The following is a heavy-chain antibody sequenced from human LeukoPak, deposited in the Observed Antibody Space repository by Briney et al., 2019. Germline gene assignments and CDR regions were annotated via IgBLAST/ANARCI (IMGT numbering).Heavy chain of an antibody. D-gene: IGHD3-3*01. Sequence: PGGSLRLSCAASGFTCSSYGMHWVRQAPGKGLEWVAFIRYDGSNKYYADSVKGRFTISRDNSKNTLYLQMNSLRAEDTAVYSCAKDPSAENLGSFWSGYYPFDYWGQGTLVTVSS. V-gene: IGHV3-30*02. CDR3: AKDPSAENLGSFWSGYYPFDY. CDR2: IRYDGSNK. CDR1: GFTCSSYG. J-gene: IGHJ4*02.